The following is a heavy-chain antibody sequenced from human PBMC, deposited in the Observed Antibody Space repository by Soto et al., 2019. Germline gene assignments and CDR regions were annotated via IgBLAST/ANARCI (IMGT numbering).Heavy chain of an antibody. D-gene: IGHD4-4*01. J-gene: IGHJ4*02. CDR2: INPSGGST. V-gene: IGHV1-46*01. CDR3: ARYDYNGYYFDY. Sequence: DSVKVSCKASGYTFSTYYMHWVRQAPGQGYEWMGIINPSGGSTTYAQKFQGRVTMTRDTSTTTVYMELSSLKSEDTAVYYCARYDYNGYYFDYWGQGTLVTVSS. CDR1: GYTFSTYY.